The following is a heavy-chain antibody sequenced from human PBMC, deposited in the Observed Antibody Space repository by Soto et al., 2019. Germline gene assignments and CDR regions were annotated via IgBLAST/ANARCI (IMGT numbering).Heavy chain of an antibody. Sequence: SETLSLTCAVSGGSISSGGYSWSWIRQPPGKGLEWIGYIYHSGSTYYNPSLKSRVTISVDRSKNQFSLKLSSVTAADTAVYYCARVCYDSGGYGYSALDYWGQGTLVTVSS. CDR1: GGSISSGGYS. J-gene: IGHJ4*02. CDR3: ARVCYDSGGYGYSALDY. V-gene: IGHV4-30-2*01. CDR2: IYHSGST. D-gene: IGHD3-22*01.